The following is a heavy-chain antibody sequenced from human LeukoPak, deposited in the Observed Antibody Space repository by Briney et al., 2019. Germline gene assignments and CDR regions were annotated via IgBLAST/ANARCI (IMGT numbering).Heavy chain of an antibody. CDR1: GFTFRSYS. J-gene: IGHJ3*02. V-gene: IGHV3-21*04. Sequence: PGGSLRLSCAASGFTFRSYSMNWVRQAPGKGLEWVSSISSSSSYIYYADSVKGRFTISRDNSKNTLYLQMNSLRAEDTAVYYCARATLRWGAFDIWGQGTMVTVSS. D-gene: IGHD2-15*01. CDR3: ARATLRWGAFDI. CDR2: ISSSSSYI.